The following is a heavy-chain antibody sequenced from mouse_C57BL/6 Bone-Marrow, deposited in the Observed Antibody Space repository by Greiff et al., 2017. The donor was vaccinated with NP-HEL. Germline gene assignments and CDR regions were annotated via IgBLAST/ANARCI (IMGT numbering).Heavy chain of an antibody. Sequence: QVQLQQSGAELARPGASVKLSCKASGYTFTSYGISWVKQRTGQGLEWIGEIYPRSGNTYYNEKFKGKATLTADKSSSTAYMELRSLTSEDSAVYFCARGDYYGSTLDDWGQGTTLTVSS. CDR1: GYTFTSYG. J-gene: IGHJ2*01. CDR2: IYPRSGNT. V-gene: IGHV1-81*01. D-gene: IGHD1-1*01. CDR3: ARGDYYGSTLDD.